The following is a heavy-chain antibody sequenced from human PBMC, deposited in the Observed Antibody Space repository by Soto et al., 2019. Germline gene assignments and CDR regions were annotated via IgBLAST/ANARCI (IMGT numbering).Heavy chain of an antibody. D-gene: IGHD4-17*01. CDR3: ARDYSPDYGGGYYYGMDV. J-gene: IGHJ6*02. CDR2: ISYDGSNK. Sequence: GPLLRACTASGFTLSSYAMHWVRQAPGKGLEWVAVISYDGSNKYYADSVKGRFTISRDNSKNTLYLQMTSLRAEDTAVYYCARDYSPDYGGGYYYGMDVWGQGTKVTVYS. CDR1: GFTLSSYA. V-gene: IGHV3-30-3*01.